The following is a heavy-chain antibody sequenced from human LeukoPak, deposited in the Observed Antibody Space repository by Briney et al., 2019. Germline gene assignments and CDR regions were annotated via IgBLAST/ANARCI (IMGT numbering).Heavy chain of an antibody. CDR2: IRSDGRNK. Sequence: GGSLRLSCAASGFTFSTYGMQWVRQAPGKGLEWVAFIRSDGRNKYYADSVKGRFTVSRDNTKNTLYLQMSSLRAEDTAIYYCAKLKINYYYYMDVWGKGTTVIVSS. V-gene: IGHV3-30*02. CDR1: GFTFSTYG. J-gene: IGHJ6*03. D-gene: IGHD3-16*01. CDR3: AKLKINYYYYMDV.